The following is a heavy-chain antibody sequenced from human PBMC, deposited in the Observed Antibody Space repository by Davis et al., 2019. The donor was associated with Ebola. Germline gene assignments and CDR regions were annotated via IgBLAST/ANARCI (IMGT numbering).Heavy chain of an antibody. V-gene: IGHV6-1*01. CDR2: AYYASTWYN. CDR1: GDSVSSKSVS. D-gene: IGHD3-16*01. J-gene: IGHJ3*02. Sequence: PSETLSLTCAISGDSVSSKSVSWNWIRQSPSRGLEWLGRAYYASTWYNEYAPSVRSRITINPDTSKNQFSLQLNSVTPEDTAVYYCSRGHWVRRAFDIWGQGTVVTVSS. CDR3: SRGHWVRRAFDI.